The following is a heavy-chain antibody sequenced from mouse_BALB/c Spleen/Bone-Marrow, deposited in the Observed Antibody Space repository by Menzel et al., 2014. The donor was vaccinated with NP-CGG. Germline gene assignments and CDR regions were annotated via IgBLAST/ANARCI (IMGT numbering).Heavy chain of an antibody. CDR1: GYTFTSYT. CDR2: INPSSGYT. V-gene: IGHV1-4*01. Sequence: QVQLQQSGAELARPGASVKMSCKASGYTFTSYTMHWVKQRPGQGLEWIGYINPSSGYTNYNQKFKDKATLTADKSSSTDYMQLSSLTSEDSAVYYCAIYDYDVRYFDVWGAGTTVTVSS. J-gene: IGHJ1*01. D-gene: IGHD2-4*01. CDR3: AIYDYDVRYFDV.